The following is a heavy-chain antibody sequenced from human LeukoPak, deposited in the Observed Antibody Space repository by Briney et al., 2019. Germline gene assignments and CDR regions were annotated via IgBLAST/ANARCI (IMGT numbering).Heavy chain of an antibody. CDR2: IFPSGGEI. CDR1: GFTFSTFA. V-gene: IGHV3-23*01. Sequence: GGSLRLSCAASGFTFSTFAMIWVRQPPGKGLEWVSSIFPSGGEIHYADSVRGRFTISRDNSKSTLSLQMNSLRAEDTALYYCARDRGYSSGWYLYWGQGTLVTVSS. D-gene: IGHD6-19*01. CDR3: ARDRGYSSGWYLY. J-gene: IGHJ4*02.